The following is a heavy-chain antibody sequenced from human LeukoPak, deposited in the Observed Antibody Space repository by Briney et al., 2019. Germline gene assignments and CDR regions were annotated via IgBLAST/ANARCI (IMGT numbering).Heavy chain of an antibody. CDR3: ARGRLVSTGGHFDY. CDR1: GSSISSGYY. V-gene: IGHV4-38-2*01. J-gene: IGHJ4*02. CDR2: IYYSGTT. Sequence: SETLSLTCDVSGSSISSGYYGGWIRQPPAKGLEWIGSIYYSGTTYYNPSLKSRVTISIDTSKNQFSLKLSSVTAADTGVYYCARGRLVSTGGHFDYWGQGTLVTVSS. D-gene: IGHD5/OR15-5a*01.